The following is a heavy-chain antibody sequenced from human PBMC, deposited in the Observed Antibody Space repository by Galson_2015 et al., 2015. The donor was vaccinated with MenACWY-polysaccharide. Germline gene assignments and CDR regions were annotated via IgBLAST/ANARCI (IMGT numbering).Heavy chain of an antibody. CDR3: AKDSTDFWSVAGRFDH. D-gene: IGHD3-3*01. V-gene: IGHV3-11*01. CDR1: GFTFSDYY. J-gene: IGHJ5*02. Sequence: SLRLSCAASGFTFSDYYMTWIRQAPGKGLDWVSYISSSGTNTYYADSVKGRFTISRDNSKNTLYLQMNSLRAEDTAVYYCAKDSTDFWSVAGRFDHWGQGTLVTVSS. CDR2: ISSSGTNT.